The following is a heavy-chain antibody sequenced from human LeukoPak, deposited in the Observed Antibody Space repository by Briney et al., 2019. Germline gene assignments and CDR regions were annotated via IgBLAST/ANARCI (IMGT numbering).Heavy chain of an antibody. V-gene: IGHV3-74*01. J-gene: IGHJ4*02. CDR2: INSDGSTT. CDR1: GFTFSSYW. D-gene: IGHD3-22*01. Sequence: GGSLRLSCAASGFTFSSYWMHWVRQAPGKGLVWVSRINSDGSTTSYADSVKGRFTISRGNAKNTLYLQMNSLRAEDTAVYYCARMYYHDSSDYYWAPDYWGQGTLVTVSS. CDR3: ARMYYHDSSDYYWAPDY.